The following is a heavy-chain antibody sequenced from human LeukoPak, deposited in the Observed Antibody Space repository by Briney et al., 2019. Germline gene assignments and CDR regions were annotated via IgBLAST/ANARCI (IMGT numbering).Heavy chain of an antibody. V-gene: IGHV3-7*03. J-gene: IGHJ6*02. CDR2: INHNGNVN. CDR3: ARGGGLDV. D-gene: IGHD3-16*01. Sequence: GGSLRLSCAASGSTFSSYWMNWARQAPGKGLEWVASINHNGNVNYYVDSVKGRFTISRVNAKNSLYLQMSNLRAEDTAVYFCARGGGLDVWGQGATVTVSS. CDR1: GSTFSSYW.